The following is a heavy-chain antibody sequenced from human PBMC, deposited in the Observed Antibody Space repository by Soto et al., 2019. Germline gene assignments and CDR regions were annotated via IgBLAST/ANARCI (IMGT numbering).Heavy chain of an antibody. CDR2: ISCSSYI. J-gene: IGHJ4*02. CDR3: ARSPGAYYYDSSGYYGY. D-gene: IGHD3-22*01. Sequence: GGSLRLSCAASGFTFSSYSMNWVRQAPGKGLEWVSSISCSSYIYYADSGKGRFTISRDNAKNSLYLQMNRLRAEDTAVYYCARSPGAYYYDSSGYYGYWGQGTLVTVSS. V-gene: IGHV3-21*01. CDR1: GFTFSSYS.